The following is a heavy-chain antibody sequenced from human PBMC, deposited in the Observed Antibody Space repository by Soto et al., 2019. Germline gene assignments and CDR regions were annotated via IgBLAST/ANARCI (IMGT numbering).Heavy chain of an antibody. D-gene: IGHD6-19*01. CDR2: IYYSGST. CDR3: ARRYGSGFDY. Sequence: KPSETLSLTCTVSGGSVSSGSYYWSWIRQPPGKGLEWIGYIYYSGSTNYNPSLKSRVTISVDTSKNQFSLKLSSVTAADTAVYYCARRYGSGFDYWGQGTLVTVSS. CDR1: GGSVSSGSYY. V-gene: IGHV4-61*01. J-gene: IGHJ4*02.